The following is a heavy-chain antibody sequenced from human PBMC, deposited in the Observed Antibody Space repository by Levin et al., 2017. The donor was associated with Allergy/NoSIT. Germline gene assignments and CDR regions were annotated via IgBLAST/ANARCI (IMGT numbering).Heavy chain of an antibody. D-gene: IGHD4-17*01. J-gene: IGHJ4*02. CDR2: ISYDGSNK. CDR1: GFTFSSYG. CDR3: AKDHGNGDHFDY. Sequence: LSLTCAASGFTFSSYGMHWVRQAPGKGLEWVAVISYDGSNKYYADSVKGRFTISRDNSKNTLYLQMNSLRAEDTAVYYCAKDHGNGDHFDYWGQGTLVTVSS. V-gene: IGHV3-30*18.